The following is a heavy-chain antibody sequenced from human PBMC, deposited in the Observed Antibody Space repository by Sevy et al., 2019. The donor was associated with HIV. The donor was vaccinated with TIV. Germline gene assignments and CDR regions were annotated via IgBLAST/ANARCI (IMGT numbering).Heavy chain of an antibody. CDR2: IYWNDDK. J-gene: IGHJ5*02. Sequence: SGPTLVKPTQTLTLTCTFSGFSLSTSGVGVGWIRQPPGKALEWLALIYWNDDKRYSPSLKSRLTITKDTSKNQEVLTMTNMDPVDTETYYCAHRRGSCSGGSCYSGWFDPWGQGTLVTVSS. D-gene: IGHD2-15*01. CDR3: AHRRGSCSGGSCYSGWFDP. V-gene: IGHV2-5*01. CDR1: GFSLSTSGVG.